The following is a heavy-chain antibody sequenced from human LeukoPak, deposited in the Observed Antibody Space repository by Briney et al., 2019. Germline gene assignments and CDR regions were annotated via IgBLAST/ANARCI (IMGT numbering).Heavy chain of an antibody. Sequence: SETLSLTCAVYGGSFSGYYWSWIREPPGKGVEWIGEINHSGSNNYNPSLKSRVTLSVDTSKNQFSLKLSSVTAADTAVYYCASRHTGCSSSWYPIWYGMDVWGQGTTVTVSS. V-gene: IGHV4-34*01. CDR2: INHSGSN. J-gene: IGHJ6*02. CDR3: ASRHTGCSSSWYPIWYGMDV. CDR1: GGSFSGYY. D-gene: IGHD6-13*01.